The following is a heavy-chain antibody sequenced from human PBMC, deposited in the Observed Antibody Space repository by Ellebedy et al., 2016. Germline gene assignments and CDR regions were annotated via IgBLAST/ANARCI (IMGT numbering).Heavy chain of an antibody. CDR1: GFTVSSNY. Sequence: GGSLRLSCAASGFTVSSNYMSWVRQAPGKGLEWVSVIYSGGSTYYADSVKGRFTISRDNSKNTVYLQMNSLRAEDTAVYYCAGIVGATTGLDYWGQGTLVTVSS. V-gene: IGHV3-53*01. CDR3: AGIVGATTGLDY. CDR2: IYSGGST. J-gene: IGHJ4*02. D-gene: IGHD1-26*01.